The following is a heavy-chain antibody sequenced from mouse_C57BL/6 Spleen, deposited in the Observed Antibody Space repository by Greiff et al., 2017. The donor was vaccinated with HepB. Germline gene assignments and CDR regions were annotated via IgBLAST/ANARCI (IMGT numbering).Heavy chain of an antibody. V-gene: IGHV1-80*01. D-gene: IGHD1-3*01. J-gene: IGHJ1*03. Sequence: QVQLQQSGAELVKPGASVKISCKASGYAFSSYWMNWVKQRPGKGLEWIGQIYPGDGDTNYNGKFKGKATLTADKSSSTAYMQLSSLTSEDSAVYFCAMWVEAPYWYFDVWGTATTVTVSS. CDR2: IYPGDGDT. CDR3: AMWVEAPYWYFDV. CDR1: GYAFSSYW.